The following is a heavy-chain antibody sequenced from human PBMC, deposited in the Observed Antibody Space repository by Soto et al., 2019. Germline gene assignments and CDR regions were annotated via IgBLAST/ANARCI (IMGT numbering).Heavy chain of an antibody. CDR2: INPNGGVT. J-gene: IGHJ6*03. D-gene: IGHD5-12*01. CDR1: GDSFNDYY. V-gene: IGHV1-2*04. Sequence: QVQLVQSGAEVRKPGASVTVSCRSSGDSFNDYYIHWVRQAPGQGLEWMGWINPNGGVTKYAQKFQGWVSMTRDTSIRTVYMQLSRLRSDDTAVYYCARESGGATATLDYYYFSMDVWGTGTKVTVSS. CDR3: ARESGGATATLDYYYFSMDV.